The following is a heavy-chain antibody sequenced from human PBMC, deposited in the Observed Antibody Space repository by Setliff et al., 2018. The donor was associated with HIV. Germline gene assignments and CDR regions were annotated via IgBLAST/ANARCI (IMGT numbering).Heavy chain of an antibody. CDR3: ARFTVVVFGAGEPSWFDP. V-gene: IGHV4-34*01. J-gene: IGHJ5*02. D-gene: IGHD2-15*01. CDR1: GGSFSGYY. Sequence: SETLSLTCAVYGGSFSGYYWSWIRQPPGKGLEWIGEINHSGDTNYNPSLKSRVTISVDTSKNQFSLNLNSVTAADTAVYFCARFTVVVFGAGEPSWFDPWGQGILVTVSS. CDR2: INHSGDT.